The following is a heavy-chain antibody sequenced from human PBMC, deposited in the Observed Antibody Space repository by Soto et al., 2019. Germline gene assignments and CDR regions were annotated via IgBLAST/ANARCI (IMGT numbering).Heavy chain of an antibody. CDR2: IYTSGSTI. V-gene: IGHV3-48*02. Sequence: HPGGSLRLSCAASGFTFGSYSMNWVRQAPGKGLEWVSYIYTSGSTIYYADSAKGRFTISRDNAKNSLYLQMNSLRDEDTAVYYCARGYYGMDVWGQGTTVTVS. CDR3: ARGYYGMDV. J-gene: IGHJ6*02. CDR1: GFTFGSYS.